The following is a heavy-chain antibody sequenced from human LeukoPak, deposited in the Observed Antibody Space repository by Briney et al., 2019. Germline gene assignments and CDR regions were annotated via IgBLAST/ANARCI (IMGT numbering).Heavy chain of an antibody. Sequence: PSETLSLTCTVSGGSISSGSYHWGWIRQPPGKGLEWIGSIYYSGSTYYNPSLKSRVTISVDRSKNQFSLKLSSVTAADTAVYYCARGPYGDYAFLFDPWGQGTLVTVSS. CDR2: IYYSGST. CDR1: GGSISSGSYH. V-gene: IGHV4-39*07. CDR3: ARGPYGDYAFLFDP. J-gene: IGHJ5*02. D-gene: IGHD4-17*01.